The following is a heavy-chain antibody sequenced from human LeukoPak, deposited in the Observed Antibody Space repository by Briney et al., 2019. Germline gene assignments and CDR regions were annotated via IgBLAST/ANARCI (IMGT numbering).Heavy chain of an antibody. J-gene: IGHJ5*02. CDR3: AKEVGGVLGYNWFDP. CDR2: ISGSGGST. V-gene: IGHV3-23*01. D-gene: IGHD3-16*01. CDR1: GFTFSSYA. Sequence: GGSLRLSCSASGFTFSSYAMGWGPQAPGKGLEWVSAISGSGGSTYYADSVKGRFTISRDKSKTTLSLQMNSLRAEDTAIYYCAKEVGGVLGYNWFDPWGQGTLVTVSS.